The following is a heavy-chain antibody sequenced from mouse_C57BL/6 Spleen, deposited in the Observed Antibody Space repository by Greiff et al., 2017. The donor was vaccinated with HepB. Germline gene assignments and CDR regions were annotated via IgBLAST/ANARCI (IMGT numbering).Heavy chain of an antibody. J-gene: IGHJ2*01. D-gene: IGHD6-1*01. V-gene: IGHV1-82*01. CDR2: IYPGDGDT. CDR3: ALWDYFDY. Sequence: VKLMESGPELVKPGASVKISCKASGYAFSSSWMNWVKQRPGKGLEWIGRIYPGDGDTNYNGKFKGKATLTADKSSSTAYMQLSSLTSEDSAVYFCALWDYFDYWGQGTTLTVSS. CDR1: GYAFSSSW.